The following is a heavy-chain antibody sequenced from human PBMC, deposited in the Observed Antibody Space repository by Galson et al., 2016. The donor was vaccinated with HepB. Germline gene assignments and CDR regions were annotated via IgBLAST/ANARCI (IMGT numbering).Heavy chain of an antibody. J-gene: IGHJ5*02. D-gene: IGHD5-24*01. CDR2: MYYRGTT. Sequence: SETLSLTCSVSGASISSRNYYWGWIRQPPEKGLEWIVSMYYRGTTNYNPSLKSRVTISIDNSKNQFSLRMTSVTAADTAVYYCSGGELARGFDPWGQGSLVTVSS. CDR1: GASISSRNYY. CDR3: SGGELARGFDP. V-gene: IGHV4-39*07.